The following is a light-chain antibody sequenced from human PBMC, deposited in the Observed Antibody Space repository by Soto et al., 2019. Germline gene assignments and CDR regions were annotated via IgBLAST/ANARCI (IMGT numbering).Light chain of an antibody. CDR2: GAS. V-gene: IGKV3-15*01. J-gene: IGKJ4*01. CDR1: QSVSSN. Sequence: EIVMTQSPATLSVSQGERATLSCRASQSVSSNLAWYQQKPGQAPRLLIYGASTRATGIPARFSGSGSGTDFTLTISSQQSEDFAVYYCQQYNNWPPLTFGGGTKVEIK. CDR3: QQYNNWPPLT.